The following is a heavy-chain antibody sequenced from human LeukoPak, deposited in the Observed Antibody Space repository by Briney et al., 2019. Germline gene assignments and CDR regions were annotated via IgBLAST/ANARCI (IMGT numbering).Heavy chain of an antibody. D-gene: IGHD3-3*01. Sequence: GGSLRLSCAASGLTFSNYSMNCVRQARGKGREWVSYISSRSSLIYYADSVKGRFTISRDNYENSLYVQKNNLRDDDTAVYYCARLTWSTTDYWGEGTLVTVSS. J-gene: IGHJ4*02. CDR3: ARLTWSTTDY. CDR1: GLTFSNYS. V-gene: IGHV3-48*02. CDR2: ISSRSSLI.